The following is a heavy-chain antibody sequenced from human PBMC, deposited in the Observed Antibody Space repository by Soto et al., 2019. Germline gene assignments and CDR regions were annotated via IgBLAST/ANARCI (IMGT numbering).Heavy chain of an antibody. Sequence: PGGSLRLSCAASGFTFSTYSINWVRQAPGKGLEWVSSISSGRSYIYYADSVKGRFTISRDNAKNSLDLQMNSLRAEDTAVYYCARSLRFLEWLQDPQYYFYGMDVWGQGTTVTAP. CDR3: ARSLRFLEWLQDPQYYFYGMDV. CDR1: GFTFSTYS. V-gene: IGHV3-21*01. J-gene: IGHJ6*02. D-gene: IGHD3-3*01. CDR2: ISSGRSYI.